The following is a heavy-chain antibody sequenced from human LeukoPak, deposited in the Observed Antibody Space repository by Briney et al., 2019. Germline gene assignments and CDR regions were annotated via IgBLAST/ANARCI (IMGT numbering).Heavy chain of an antibody. D-gene: IGHD6-19*01. CDR1: GYILTELS. J-gene: IGHJ5*02. V-gene: IGHV1-24*01. CDR3: ATVASLAVAGSLGYNWFDP. Sequence: ASVKVSCKVSGYILTELSMHWVRQAPGKGLEWMGGFDPEDGETIYAQKFQGRVTMTEDTSTDTAYMELSSQRSEDTAVYYCATVASLAVAGSLGYNWFDPWGQGTLVTVSS. CDR2: FDPEDGET.